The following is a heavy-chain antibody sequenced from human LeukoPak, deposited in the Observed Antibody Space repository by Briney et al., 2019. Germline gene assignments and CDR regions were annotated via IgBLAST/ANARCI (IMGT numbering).Heavy chain of an antibody. J-gene: IGHJ6*02. CDR3: ARINLPYASYYYYGMDV. Sequence: ASVKVSCKASGYTFTGYYMHWVRQAPGQGLEWMGWINPNSGGTNYAQKLQGRVTMTTDTSTSTADMELRSLRSDDTAVYYCARINLPYASYYYYGMDVWGQGTTVTVSS. D-gene: IGHD3-16*01. CDR2: INPNSGGT. CDR1: GYTFTGYY. V-gene: IGHV1-2*02.